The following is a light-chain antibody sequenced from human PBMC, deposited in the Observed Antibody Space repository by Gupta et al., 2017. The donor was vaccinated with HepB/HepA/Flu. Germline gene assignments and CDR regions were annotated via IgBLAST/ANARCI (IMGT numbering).Light chain of an antibody. CDR2: GAS. CDR1: QSVSSN. Sequence: EIVMTQSPATLSVSPGERATLSCRASQSVSSNLAWYQQKPGQAPRLLIHGASNRATGITDRFSGSGDGTELTRTSSSRQSEDCAVYYGQYENNWHSLGEGTKMEIK. CDR3: QYENNWHS. V-gene: IGKV3-15*01. J-gene: IGKJ2*01.